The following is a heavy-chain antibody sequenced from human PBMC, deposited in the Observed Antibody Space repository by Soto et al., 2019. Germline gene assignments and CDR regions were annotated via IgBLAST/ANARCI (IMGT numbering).Heavy chain of an antibody. CDR3: AKGDPELTSTDDAFDI. CDR1: GFTFSSYG. Sequence: GGSLRLSCAASGFTFSSYGMHWVRQAPGKGLEWVAVISYDGSNKYYADSVKGRFTISRDNSKNTLYLQMNSLRAEDTAVYYCAKGDPELTSTDDAFDIWGQGTMVTVSS. V-gene: IGHV3-30*18. D-gene: IGHD1-26*01. J-gene: IGHJ3*02. CDR2: ISYDGSNK.